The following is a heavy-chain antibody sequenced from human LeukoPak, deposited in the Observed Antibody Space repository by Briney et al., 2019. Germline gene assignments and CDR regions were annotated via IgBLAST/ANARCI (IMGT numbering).Heavy chain of an antibody. J-gene: IGHJ3*02. Sequence: GGSVKVSCTASGYNFRDYYIHWVRHAPGQGLEWMGWINPHSGGTKYAPKFQGRVTMSRDTSINTAYLELRRLRSDDTAVFYCARVDRLYERTYPAGYDIWGQGTRVTVSS. CDR1: GYNFRDYY. CDR3: ARVDRLYERTYPAGYDI. CDR2: INPHSGGT. V-gene: IGHV1-2*02. D-gene: IGHD6-25*01.